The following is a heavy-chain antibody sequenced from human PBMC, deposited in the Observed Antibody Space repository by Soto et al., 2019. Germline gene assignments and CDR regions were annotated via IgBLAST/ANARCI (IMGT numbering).Heavy chain of an antibody. CDR1: GFTFSSYS. CDR3: AREAPGAPWGVVDY. J-gene: IGHJ4*02. V-gene: IGHV3-21*01. CDR2: ISSSSSYI. D-gene: IGHD1-26*01. Sequence: VGSLRLSCAASGFTFSSYSMNWVRQAPGKGLEWVSSISSSSSYIYYADSVKGRFTISRDNAKNSLYLQMNSLRAEDTAVYYCAREAPGAPWGVVDYWGQGTLVTVSS.